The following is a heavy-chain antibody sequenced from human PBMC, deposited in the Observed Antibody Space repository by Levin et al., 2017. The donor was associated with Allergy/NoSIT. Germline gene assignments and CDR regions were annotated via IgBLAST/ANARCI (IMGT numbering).Heavy chain of an antibody. CDR2: VYYTGDT. CDR1: GASIRASHFY. Sequence: GSLRLSCTVSGASIRASHFYWGWIRQPPGKGQEWIGSVYYTGDTYYNSSLGSRVTISVDTSENKFSLKLTSVTAPHTALYYCARHTYGEGNHYTGGGWISDYWGQGTPVTVSS. D-gene: IGHD2-8*01. J-gene: IGHJ4*01. V-gene: IGHV4-39*01. CDR3: ARHTYGEGNHYTGGGWISDY.